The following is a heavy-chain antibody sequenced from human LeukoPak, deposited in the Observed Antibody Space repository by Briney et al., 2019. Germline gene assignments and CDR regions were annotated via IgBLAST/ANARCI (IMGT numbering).Heavy chain of an antibody. CDR1: GFSVGDNY. CDR3: VRDYFTTISGYHEYYLDL. D-gene: IGHD3-22*01. V-gene: IGHV3-53*01. J-gene: IGHJ4*01. CDR2: MYRFGST. Sequence: PGGALRLSCEASGFSVGDNYMTWVRQAPGKGPEWVSGMYRFGSTIYADSVQGRFTLSRDASNNTLFLPMNSLRAEDTAVYYCVRDYFTTISGYHEYYLDLWGHGTLVTVSS.